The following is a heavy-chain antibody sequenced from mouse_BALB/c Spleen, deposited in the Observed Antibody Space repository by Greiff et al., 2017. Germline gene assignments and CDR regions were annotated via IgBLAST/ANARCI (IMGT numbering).Heavy chain of an antibody. V-gene: IGHV1-4*02. J-gene: IGHJ4*01. CDR2: INPSSGYT. D-gene: IGHD2-3*01. CDR3: ARTDGYYAMDY. CDR1: GYTFTSYT. Sequence: VQLVESAAELARPGASVKMSCKASGYTFTSYTMHWVKQRPGQGLEWIGYINPSSGYTEYNQKFKDKTTLTADKSSSTAYMQLSSLTSEDSAVYYCARTDGYYAMDYWGQGTSVTVSS.